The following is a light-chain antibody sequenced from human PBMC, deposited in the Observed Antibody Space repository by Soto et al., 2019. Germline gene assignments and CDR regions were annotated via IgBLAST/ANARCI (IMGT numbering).Light chain of an antibody. CDR2: GNS. Sequence: QSVLTQPPSVSGAPGQRVTISCTGSSSNIGAGYDIHWYQQLPGTAPKLLIYGNSNRPSGVPDRFSGSKSGTSASLAIPGLQAEDEADYYCQYYDRTLSGLYVFGTGTKLTVL. V-gene: IGLV1-40*01. CDR1: SSNIGAGYD. J-gene: IGLJ1*01. CDR3: QYYDRTLSGLYV.